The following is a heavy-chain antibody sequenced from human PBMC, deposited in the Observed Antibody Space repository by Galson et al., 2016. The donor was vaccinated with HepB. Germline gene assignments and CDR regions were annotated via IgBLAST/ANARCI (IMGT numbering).Heavy chain of an antibody. CDR2: ISGSGGST. J-gene: IGHJ2*01. CDR3: AKDRTDYSGYSRWFFDL. CDR1: GFTFSSYV. Sequence: LRLSCAASGFTFSSYVMSWVRQAPGKGLEWVSGISGSGGSTNYADSVKGRFTISRDNSKNTLFLQMNSLRAEDTAVYYCAKDRTDYSGYSRWFFDLWGRGTLVTVSS. V-gene: IGHV3-23*01. D-gene: IGHD4-23*01.